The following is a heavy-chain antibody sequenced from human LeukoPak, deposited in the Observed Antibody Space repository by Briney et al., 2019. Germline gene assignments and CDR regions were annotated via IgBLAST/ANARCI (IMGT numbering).Heavy chain of an antibody. CDR3: ARGYCTNGVCYPPTY. J-gene: IGHJ4*02. CDR1: GYTFTSYD. CDR2: MNPNSGNT. V-gene: IGHV1-8*01. D-gene: IGHD2-8*01. Sequence: ASVKVSCKASGYTFTSYDINWVRQATGQGLEWMGWMNPNSGNTGYAQKFQGRVTMTRNTSISTAYMELGSLRSEDTAVYYCARGYCTNGVCYPPTYWGQGTLVTVSS.